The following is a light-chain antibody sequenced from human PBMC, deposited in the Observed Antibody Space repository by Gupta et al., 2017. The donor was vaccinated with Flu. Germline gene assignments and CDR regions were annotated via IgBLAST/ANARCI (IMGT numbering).Light chain of an antibody. J-gene: IGKJ2*01. Sequence: PVTLGQPASISCRSSQSLVHSDGNTYLHWFQQRPGQSPRRLIYKVSNRDSGVPDRFSGSGSGTDFTLKISREADDVGVYYCMQGTGWPYAFGQGTKLEI. CDR1: QSLVHSDGNTY. CDR3: MQGTGWPYA. CDR2: KVS. V-gene: IGKV2-30*02.